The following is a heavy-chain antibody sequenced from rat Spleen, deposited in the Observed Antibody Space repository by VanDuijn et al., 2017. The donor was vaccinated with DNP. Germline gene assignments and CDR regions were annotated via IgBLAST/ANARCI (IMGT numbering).Heavy chain of an antibody. D-gene: IGHD1-1*01. CDR1: GFTFSNYD. J-gene: IGHJ2*01. CDR2: IGTSGGST. CDR3: ATETNYYSGDVGYFDY. V-gene: IGHV5-19*01. Sequence: VQLKESGPGLVQPGRSLKLSCAASGFTFSNYDMAWVRRAPTKGLEWVASIGTSGGSTYYRDSVKGRFTISRDNAKSTLYLQMDSLRSEDTATYYCATETNYYSGDVGYFDYWGQGLIVTVSS.